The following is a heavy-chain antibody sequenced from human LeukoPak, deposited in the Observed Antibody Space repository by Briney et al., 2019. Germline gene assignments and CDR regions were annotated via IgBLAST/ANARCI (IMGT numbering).Heavy chain of an antibody. CDR3: ALPYYGSGSLNWFDP. J-gene: IGHJ5*02. V-gene: IGHV1-69*02. D-gene: IGHD3-10*01. CDR2: IIPILGIA. Sequence: GASVKVSCKASGGTFSSYTISWVRQAPGQGLEWMGRIIPILGIANYAQKFQGRVTITADKSTSTAYVELSSLRSEDTAVYYCALPYYGSGSLNWFDPWGQGTLVTVSS. CDR1: GGTFSSYT.